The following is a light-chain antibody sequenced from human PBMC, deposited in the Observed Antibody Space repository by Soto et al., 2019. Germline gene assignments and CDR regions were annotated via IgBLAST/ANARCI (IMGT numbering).Light chain of an antibody. CDR3: CSYAGSSTYV. V-gene: IGLV2-23*01. CDR2: EGT. CDR1: SSDVGTYNL. Sequence: QSALTQPASVSGSPGLSITISCTGTSSDVGTYNLVSWYQQHPGKAPKLMIYEGTTRPSGVSNRFSGSKSGNTASLTISGLQAEDEADYYCCSYAGSSTYVFGTGTKLTVL. J-gene: IGLJ1*01.